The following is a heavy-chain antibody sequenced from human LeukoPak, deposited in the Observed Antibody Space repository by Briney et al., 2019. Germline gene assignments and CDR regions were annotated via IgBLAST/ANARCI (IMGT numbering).Heavy chain of an antibody. CDR3: AKDTVVDTAMDDY. J-gene: IGHJ4*02. CDR1: GFTFSSYS. Sequence: GGSLRLSCAASGFTFSSYSMNWVRQAPGKGLEWVSYISSSSSTIYYADSVKGRFTISRDNAKNTLYLQINSLRAEDTAVYYCAKDTVVDTAMDDYWGQGTLVTVSS. D-gene: IGHD5-18*01. V-gene: IGHV3-48*01. CDR2: ISSSSSTI.